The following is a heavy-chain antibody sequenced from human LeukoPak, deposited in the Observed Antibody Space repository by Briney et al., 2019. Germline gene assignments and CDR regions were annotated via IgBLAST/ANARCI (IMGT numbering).Heavy chain of an antibody. V-gene: IGHV4-39*01. D-gene: IGHD6-13*01. CDR2: IYYSGST. Sequence: PSETLSLTCIVSGGSIDSDYYYWAWTRHSPGKRLEWIGSIYYSGSTYYNPSLKSRLTMSVDRSESQFSLKLSSVTAADTAVYYCARHLKQQPHDYWGRGTLVTVSS. CDR1: GGSIDSDYYY. CDR3: ARHLKQQPHDY. J-gene: IGHJ4*02.